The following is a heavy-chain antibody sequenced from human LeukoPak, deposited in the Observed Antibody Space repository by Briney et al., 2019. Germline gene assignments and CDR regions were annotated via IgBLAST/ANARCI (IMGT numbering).Heavy chain of an antibody. D-gene: IGHD3-10*01. CDR2: ISSSSITI. CDR1: GFTFSSYS. CDR3: ARGITYYYGSGSYPSDWFDP. V-gene: IGHV3-48*04. Sequence: GGSLRLSCAASGFTFSSYSMNWVRQAPGKGLEWVSYISSSSITIYYADSVKGRFTISRDNAKNSLYLQMNSLRAEDTAVYYCARGITYYYGSGSYPSDWFDPWGQGTLVTVSS. J-gene: IGHJ5*02.